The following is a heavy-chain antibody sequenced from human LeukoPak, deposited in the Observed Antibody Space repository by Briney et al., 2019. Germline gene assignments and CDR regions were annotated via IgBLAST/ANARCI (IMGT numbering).Heavy chain of an antibody. CDR1: GGSISTYY. CDR2: IYYTGST. Sequence: PSETLSLTCTVSGGSISTYYWSWIRQPSGKGLEWIGYIYYTGSTNYNPSLKSRVTISIDTSKNQFSLKLSSVTAADTAVYYCASGSYYYFDYWGQGTLVTVSS. D-gene: IGHD1-26*01. J-gene: IGHJ4*02. CDR3: ASGSYYYFDY. V-gene: IGHV4-59*01.